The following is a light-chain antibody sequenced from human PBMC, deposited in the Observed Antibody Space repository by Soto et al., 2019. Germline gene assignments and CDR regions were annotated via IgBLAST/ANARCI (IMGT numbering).Light chain of an antibody. J-gene: IGKJ1*01. Sequence: DSEMTQSPSSLSASVGETITITCRASQSISSSLNWFQHSPGQPPKLLLFAASNLHAGVPTRFSGSGSGTAFSLTIRSLQPEDVATYYCQQSFNLPRTFGPGTRVEFK. V-gene: IGKV1-39*01. CDR1: QSISSS. CDR2: AAS. CDR3: QQSFNLPRT.